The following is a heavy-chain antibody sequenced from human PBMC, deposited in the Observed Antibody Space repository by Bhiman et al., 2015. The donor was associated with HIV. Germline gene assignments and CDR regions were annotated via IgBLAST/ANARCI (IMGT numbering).Heavy chain of an antibody. CDR3: ARLYYCVDS. J-gene: IGHJ5*01. Sequence: EVHLVESGGGLVQPGGSLRLSCAASGFTFSDYAMTWVRQAPGKGLEWVSGISASGVSTDYADSVKGRFAISRDNSKNTMSLEMNSLRAGDTAVYYCARLYYCVDSWGQGTLVTVSS. CDR2: ISASGVST. CDR1: GFTFSDYA. V-gene: IGHV3-23*04. D-gene: IGHD3-22*01.